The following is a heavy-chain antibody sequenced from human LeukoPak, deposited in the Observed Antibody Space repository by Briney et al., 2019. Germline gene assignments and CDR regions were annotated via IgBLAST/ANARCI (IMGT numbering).Heavy chain of an antibody. V-gene: IGHV3-11*01. J-gene: IGHJ4*02. CDR2: ISSSGSTI. CDR3: AKELIVGYCSSTGCYGRDFDY. CDR1: GFTFSDYY. Sequence: NPGGSLRLSCAASGFTFSDYYMSWIRQAPGKGLEWVSCISSSGSTIYYADSVKGRFTISRDNAKNSLYLQMNSLRAEDTAVYYCAKELIVGYCSSTGCYGRDFDYWGQGTLVTVSS. D-gene: IGHD2-2*01.